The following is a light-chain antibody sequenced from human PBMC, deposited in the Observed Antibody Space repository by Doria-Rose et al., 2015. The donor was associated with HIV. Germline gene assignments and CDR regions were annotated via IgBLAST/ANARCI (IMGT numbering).Light chain of an antibody. CDR1: QSFSSTY. J-gene: IGKJ1*01. CDR3: HQYGTSWT. Sequence: TLSPGTLSLSPGERATLSCRASQSFSSTYLAWYQQKPDQAPSLLIYDGSTRATGIPDRFSASGSGTDFTLTINRLEPEDFALYYCHQYGTSWTFGQGTKVEI. V-gene: IGKV3-20*01. CDR2: DGS.